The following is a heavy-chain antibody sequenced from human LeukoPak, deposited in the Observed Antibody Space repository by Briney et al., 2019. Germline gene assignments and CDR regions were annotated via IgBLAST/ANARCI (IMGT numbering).Heavy chain of an antibody. Sequence: GGSLRLSCAASGFTLSSYGMHWVRQAPGKGLEWVAVIWYDGSNKYYADSVKGRFTISRHNSKNTLYLQMNSLRAEDTAVYYCAKADYDILTGYQYYFDYWGQGTLVTVSS. J-gene: IGHJ4*02. V-gene: IGHV3-33*06. D-gene: IGHD3-9*01. CDR2: IWYDGSNK. CDR3: AKADYDILTGYQYYFDY. CDR1: GFTLSSYG.